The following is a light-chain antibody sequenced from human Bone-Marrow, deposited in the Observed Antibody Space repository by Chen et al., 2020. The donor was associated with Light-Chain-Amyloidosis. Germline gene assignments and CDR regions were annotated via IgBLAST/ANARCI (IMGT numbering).Light chain of an antibody. Sequence: SYVLTQPSSVSVAPGQTATIACGGNNIGSPSVHWYQQTPGQAPLLVVYDDSDRPSGIPERVSGSNSGNTATQTISRVEAGDEADYYCQVWDRSSDRPVFGGGTKLTVL. V-gene: IGLV3-21*02. J-gene: IGLJ3*02. CDR1: NIGSPS. CDR2: DDS. CDR3: QVWDRSSDRPV.